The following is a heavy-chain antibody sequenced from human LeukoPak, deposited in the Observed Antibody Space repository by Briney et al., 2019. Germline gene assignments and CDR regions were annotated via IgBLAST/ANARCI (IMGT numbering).Heavy chain of an antibody. CDR3: ARDRIVVVPAAPGYYYYGMDV. J-gene: IGHJ6*02. D-gene: IGHD2-2*01. CDR1: GFTVSSNY. V-gene: IGHV3-66*01. CDR2: IYSGGST. Sequence: GGSLRLSCAASGFTVSSNYMSWVRQAPGKGLEWVSVIYSGGSTYYADSVKGRFTISRDNSKNTLYLQMNSLRAEDTAVYYCARDRIVVVPAAPGYYYYGMDVWGQGTTATVSS.